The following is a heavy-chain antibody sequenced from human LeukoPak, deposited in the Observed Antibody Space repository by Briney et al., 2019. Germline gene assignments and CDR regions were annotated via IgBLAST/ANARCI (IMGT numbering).Heavy chain of an antibody. J-gene: IGHJ3*02. CDR1: GGSFSGYY. Sequence: ETLSLTCAVYGGSFSGYYWSWIRQPPGKGLEWVSAISGSGGSTYYADSVKGRFTISRDNSKNTLYLQMSSLRAEDTAVYYCAKGLYSSSFDAFDIWGQGTMVTVSS. D-gene: IGHD6-13*01. V-gene: IGHV3-23*01. CDR3: AKGLYSSSFDAFDI. CDR2: ISGSGGST.